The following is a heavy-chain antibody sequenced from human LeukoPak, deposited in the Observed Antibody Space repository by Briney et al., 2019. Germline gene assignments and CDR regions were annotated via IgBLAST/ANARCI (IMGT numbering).Heavy chain of an antibody. D-gene: IGHD2-15*01. Sequence: SETLSLTCTVSGGSISSYYWSWIRQPPGKGLEWIGYIYYSGSTNYNPSLTSRVTISVDTSKNQFSLKLSSVTAADTAVYYCARLGRGYFDYWGQGTLVTVSS. V-gene: IGHV4-59*01. CDR1: GGSISSYY. J-gene: IGHJ4*02. CDR3: ARLGRGYFDY. CDR2: IYYSGST.